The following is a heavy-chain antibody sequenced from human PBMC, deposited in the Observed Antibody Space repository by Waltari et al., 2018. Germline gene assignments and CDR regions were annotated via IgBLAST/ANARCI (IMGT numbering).Heavy chain of an antibody. Sequence: EVQLLESGGGLVQPGGSLRLSCVASGFPFSSYPMGWVLQAPVKGLDWVSVIWSSGATFYANSVKGRFTISRDNSKNILYLEMDSLSPEDTALYYCAKEPLTLGHGFDSWGQGTLVTVSS. CDR1: GFPFSSYP. J-gene: IGHJ4*02. D-gene: IGHD3-9*01. V-gene: IGHV3-23*01. CDR2: IWSSGAT. CDR3: AKEPLTLGHGFDS.